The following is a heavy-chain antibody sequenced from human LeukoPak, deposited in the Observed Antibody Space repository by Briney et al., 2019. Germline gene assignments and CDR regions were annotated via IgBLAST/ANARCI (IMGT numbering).Heavy chain of an antibody. Sequence: PGGSLRLSCAASGFTFSSYAMSWVRQAPGKGLEWVSAISGSGGSTYYADSVKGRFTISRDNSKRTLYLQVNRLRGEDTAVYYFANGVCSSCYEAVTWGQGTLVTVSS. D-gene: IGHD2-2*01. CDR3: ANGVCSSCYEAVT. CDR1: GFTFSSYA. CDR2: ISGSGGST. J-gene: IGHJ5*02. V-gene: IGHV3-23*01.